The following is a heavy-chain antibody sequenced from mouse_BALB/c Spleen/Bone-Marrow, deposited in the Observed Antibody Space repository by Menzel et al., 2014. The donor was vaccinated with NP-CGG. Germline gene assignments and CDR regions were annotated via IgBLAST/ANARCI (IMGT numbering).Heavy chain of an antibody. CDR2: ISSGGGST. J-gene: IGHJ2*01. CDR1: GFAFSSYD. Sequence: EVMLVESGGGLVKPGGSLKLSCAASGFAFSSYDMSWVRQTPEKRLEWVAYISSGGGSTYYPDTVKGRFTISRDNAKNTLYLQMSSLKSEDTAIYYCARQRYYFDYWGQGTTLTVSS. CDR3: ARQRYYFDY. V-gene: IGHV5-12-1*01.